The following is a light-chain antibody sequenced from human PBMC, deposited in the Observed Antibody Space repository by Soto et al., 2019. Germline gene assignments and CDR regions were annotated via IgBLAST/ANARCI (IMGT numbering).Light chain of an antibody. CDR1: SSNIGSTY. Sequence: QSVLTQPPSASGTPGQRVTISCSGSSSNIGSTYVHWYQQLPGTAPKLLIYRNNQRPSGVPDRFSGSKSGTSASLAISGLRSEDEADYYCAAWDDSLSGRVFGGGTKVTVL. J-gene: IGLJ3*02. CDR2: RNN. CDR3: AAWDDSLSGRV. V-gene: IGLV1-47*01.